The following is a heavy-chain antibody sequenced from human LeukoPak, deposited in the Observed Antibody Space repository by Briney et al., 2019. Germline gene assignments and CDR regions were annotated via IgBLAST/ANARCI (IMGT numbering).Heavy chain of an antibody. Sequence: GGSLRLSCAASGFTVSSKYMTWVRQAPGKGLEWLSVVYSDGGTLYADSVKGRFTISRDNSKNTVYLQMTSLRAEDTAVYYCAKHGSIFGVVPFDYWGQGSLVTVSS. CDR1: GFTVSSKY. CDR3: AKHGSIFGVVPFDY. J-gene: IGHJ4*02. V-gene: IGHV3-66*04. D-gene: IGHD3-3*01. CDR2: VYSDGGT.